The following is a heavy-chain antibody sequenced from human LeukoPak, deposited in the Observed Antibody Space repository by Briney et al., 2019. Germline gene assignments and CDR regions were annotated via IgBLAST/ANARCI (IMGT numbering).Heavy chain of an antibody. CDR2: IKQDGSEK. Sequence: PGGSLRLSCAASGFTFSSYWMSWVRQAPGKGLEWVANIKQDGSEKYYVDSVKGRFTISRDNAKNSLYLQMNSLRAEDTAVYYCASLDYKSSGSNRPLDYWGQGTLVTVSS. D-gene: IGHD3-22*01. J-gene: IGHJ4*02. CDR1: GFTFSSYW. V-gene: IGHV3-7*01. CDR3: ASLDYKSSGSNRPLDY.